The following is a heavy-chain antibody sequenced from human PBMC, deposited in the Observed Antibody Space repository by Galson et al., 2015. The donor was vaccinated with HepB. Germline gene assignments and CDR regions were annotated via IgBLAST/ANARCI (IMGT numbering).Heavy chain of an antibody. J-gene: IGHJ6*02. D-gene: IGHD1-1*01. Sequence: SLRLSCAASGFTFSSYAMHWVRQAPGKGLEWVAVISYDGSNKYYADSVKGRFTISRDNSKNTLYLQMNSLRAEDTAVYYCARDRYVIGYYYGMDVWGQGTTVTVSS. V-gene: IGHV3-30-3*01. CDR2: ISYDGSNK. CDR1: GFTFSSYA. CDR3: ARDRYVIGYYYGMDV.